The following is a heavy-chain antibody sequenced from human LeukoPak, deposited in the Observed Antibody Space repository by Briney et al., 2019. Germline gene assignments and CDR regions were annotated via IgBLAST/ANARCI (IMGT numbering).Heavy chain of an antibody. V-gene: IGHV3-23*01. J-gene: IGHJ4*02. CDR1: GFTFSTYG. Sequence: GGSLRLSCTASGFTFSTYGMNWVRQAPGKGLEWVSAISGSGGSTYYADSVKGRFTISRDNSKNTLYLEMNSLSPDDTAVYYCARGVEPLAANTLAYWGQGTLVTVSS. D-gene: IGHD1-14*01. CDR3: ARGVEPLAANTLAY. CDR2: ISGSGGST.